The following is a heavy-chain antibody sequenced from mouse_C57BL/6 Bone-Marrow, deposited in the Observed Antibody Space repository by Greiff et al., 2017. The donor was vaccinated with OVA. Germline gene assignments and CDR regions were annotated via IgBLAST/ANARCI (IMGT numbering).Heavy chain of an antibody. V-gene: IGHV5-17*01. CDR2: ISSGSSTI. Sequence: DVMLVESGGGLVKPGGSLKLSCAASGFTFSDYGMHWVRQAPEKGLEWVAYISSGSSTIYYADTVKGRFTISRDNAKNTLFLQMTSLRSEDTAMYYCARDYDPYYYAMDYWGQGTSVTVSS. CDR1: GFTFSDYG. D-gene: IGHD2-4*01. CDR3: ARDYDPYYYAMDY. J-gene: IGHJ4*01.